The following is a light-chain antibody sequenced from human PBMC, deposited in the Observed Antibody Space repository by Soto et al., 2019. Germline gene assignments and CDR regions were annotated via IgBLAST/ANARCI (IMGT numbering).Light chain of an antibody. CDR3: QVWDSSTGVV. V-gene: IGLV3-9*01. Sequence: SYELTQPLSVSVALGQTARITCGGNNIGSKNVHWYQQKPGQAPVLVIYRDSNRPSGIPERFPGSNSGNTATLTISRAQAGDEADYYCQVWDSSTGVVFGGGTQLTVL. CDR1: NIGSKN. J-gene: IGLJ2*01. CDR2: RDS.